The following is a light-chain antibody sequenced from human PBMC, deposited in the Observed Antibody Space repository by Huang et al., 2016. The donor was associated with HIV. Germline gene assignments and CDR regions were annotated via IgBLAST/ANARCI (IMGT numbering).Light chain of an antibody. CDR1: QSIGSY. V-gene: IGKV1-39*01. CDR2: AAS. Sequence: DIQMTQSPSSLSASVGERVTITCRASQSIGSYLNWYQQQPGKAPKLLIYAASSLQSGVPSRFSGRGSGTDFTLTISSLQPEDFATYYCQQSYSTASSFGQGTRLEIK. J-gene: IGKJ5*01. CDR3: QQSYSTASS.